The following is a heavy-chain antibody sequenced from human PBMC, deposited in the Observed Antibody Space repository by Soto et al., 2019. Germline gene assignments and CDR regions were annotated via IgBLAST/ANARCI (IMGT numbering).Heavy chain of an antibody. D-gene: IGHD6-13*01. Sequence: ASVKVSCKASGYTFTSYAMHWVRQAPGQRLEWMGWINAGNGNTKYSQKFQGRVTITRDTSASTAYMELSRLRSEDTAVYYCARSRWMRQQLVREWFDPWGQGTLVIVSA. CDR2: INAGNGNT. CDR1: GYTFTSYA. V-gene: IGHV1-3*01. J-gene: IGHJ5*02. CDR3: ARSRWMRQQLVREWFDP.